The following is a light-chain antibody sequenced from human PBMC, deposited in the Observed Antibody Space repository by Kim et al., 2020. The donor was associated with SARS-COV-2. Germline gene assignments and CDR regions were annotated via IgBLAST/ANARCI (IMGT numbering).Light chain of an antibody. J-gene: IGLJ3*02. CDR1: RTNVGAGYD. CDR2: GNS. Sequence: RVTNTCTGTRTNVGAGYDRLWNKKRPGTTHNLLIYGNSNRPAGVPGRCSGSRSGTSASLATTEIQAGDEADYFCQAFHSSLSGWVFGGGAQLAVL. CDR3: QAFHSSLSGWV. V-gene: IGLV1-40*01.